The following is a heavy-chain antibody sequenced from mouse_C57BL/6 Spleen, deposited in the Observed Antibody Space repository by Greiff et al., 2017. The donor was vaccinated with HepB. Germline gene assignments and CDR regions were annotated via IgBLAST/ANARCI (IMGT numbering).Heavy chain of an antibody. CDR2: ISSGGSYT. CDR3: ADIRAY. Sequence: EVQVVESGGDLVKPGGSLKLSCAASGFTFSSYGMSWVRQTPDKRLEWVATISSGGSYTYYPDSVKGRFTISRDNAKNTLYLQMSSLKSEDTAMYYCADIRAYWGQGTLVTVSA. J-gene: IGHJ3*01. CDR1: GFTFSSYG. V-gene: IGHV5-6*01.